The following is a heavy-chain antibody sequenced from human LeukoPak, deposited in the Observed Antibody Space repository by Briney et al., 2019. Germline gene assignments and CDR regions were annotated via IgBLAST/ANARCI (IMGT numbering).Heavy chain of an antibody. CDR2: ITTSDSLI. CDR1: GFTFSSYE. D-gene: IGHD1-26*01. V-gene: IGHV3-48*03. Sequence: GGSLRHSCAASGFTFSSYEMNWVRQAPGKGLEWVSYITTSDSLIYYADSVKGRFTISRDNDKNLLYLQMDSLRAEDTAVYYCVREVGANPDYYFDHWGQGTLVTVFS. J-gene: IGHJ4*02. CDR3: VREVGANPDYYFDH.